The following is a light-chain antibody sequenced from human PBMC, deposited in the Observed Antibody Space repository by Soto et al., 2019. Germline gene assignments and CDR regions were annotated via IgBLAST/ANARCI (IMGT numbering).Light chain of an antibody. V-gene: IGKV1-5*03. CDR2: KAS. CDR3: QLYNSYLWR. CDR1: QSIGSW. J-gene: IGKJ1*01. Sequence: DIQMTQSPSTLSASLGDRVAITCRASQSIGSWVAWYQQKPGKAPKVLISKASTLESGVPARFSGSGSGTEFTLTISSLQPDDVATYYCQLYNSYLWRFGQGTKVDTK.